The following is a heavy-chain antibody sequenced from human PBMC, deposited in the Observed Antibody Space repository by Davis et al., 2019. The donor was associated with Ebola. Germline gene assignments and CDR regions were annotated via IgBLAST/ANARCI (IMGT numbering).Heavy chain of an antibody. D-gene: IGHD6-6*01. Sequence: GGSLRLSCAASGFTFSSYSMNWVRQAPGKGLECVSVIYIGGTTKYADSVKGRFTISRDNSKNTLFLQMNYLRAEDTALYYCARDLDSSSSGGFDYWGQGTLVTVSS. CDR2: IYIGGTT. V-gene: IGHV3-53*01. CDR1: GFTFSSYS. J-gene: IGHJ4*02. CDR3: ARDLDSSSSGGFDY.